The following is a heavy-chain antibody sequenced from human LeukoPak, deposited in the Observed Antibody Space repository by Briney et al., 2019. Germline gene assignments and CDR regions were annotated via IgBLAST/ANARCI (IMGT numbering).Heavy chain of an antibody. CDR2: ISGRGDRT. V-gene: IGHV3-23*01. CDR3: GKPPAYFYGFGLDTYSQDY. J-gene: IGHJ4*02. D-gene: IGHD3-10*01. Sequence: GGSLRLSCAATGFTLNNYDMTWVRQAPGKGLEWVSGISGRGDRTFYAGSVQGRFTISRDKSRNTLYLQMNSLRAEDTAIYYCGKPPAYFYGFGLDTYSQDYWGQGSLVTVSS. CDR1: GFTLNNYD.